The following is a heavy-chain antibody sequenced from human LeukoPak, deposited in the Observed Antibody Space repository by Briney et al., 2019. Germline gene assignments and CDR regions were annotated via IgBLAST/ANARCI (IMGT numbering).Heavy chain of an antibody. CDR1: GGSVSSGSYY. CDR2: LYYSGST. Sequence: SETLSLTCTVSGGSVSSGSYYWSWIRQPPGKGLEWVGYLYYSGSTNYNPSLKSRVTISVDTSKNQFSLRLTSVTAADTAMYYCASRTYYGSGPDYWGQGTLVTVSS. J-gene: IGHJ4*02. D-gene: IGHD3-10*01. V-gene: IGHV4-61*01. CDR3: ASRTYYGSGPDY.